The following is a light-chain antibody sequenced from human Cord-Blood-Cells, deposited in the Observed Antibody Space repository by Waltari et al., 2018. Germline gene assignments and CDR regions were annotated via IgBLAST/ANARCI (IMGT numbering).Light chain of an antibody. CDR2: AAS. J-gene: IGKJ5*01. CDR1: QSISSY. V-gene: IGKV1-39*01. CDR3: QQSYSTPPIT. Sequence: DIQMTQSPSSLSASVGDRVTITCRASQSISSYLNWYQQKPGKAPKLLIYAASILQSGVPSRFSGSGSGTDFTLTISSLQPEEFATYYCQQSYSTPPITFGHGTRLEIK.